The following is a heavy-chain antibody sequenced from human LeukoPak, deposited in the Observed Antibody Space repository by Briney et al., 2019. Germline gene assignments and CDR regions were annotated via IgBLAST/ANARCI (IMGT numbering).Heavy chain of an antibody. Sequence: SETLSLTCTVSGGSISSSSYYWGWIRQPPGKGLEWIGSIYYSGSTYYNPSLKSRVTISVDTSKNQFSLKLSSVTAADTAVYYCARDYTRGLDYWGQGTLVTVSS. CDR3: ARDYTRGLDY. V-gene: IGHV4-39*07. CDR1: GGSISSSSYY. D-gene: IGHD3-16*01. CDR2: IYYSGST. J-gene: IGHJ4*02.